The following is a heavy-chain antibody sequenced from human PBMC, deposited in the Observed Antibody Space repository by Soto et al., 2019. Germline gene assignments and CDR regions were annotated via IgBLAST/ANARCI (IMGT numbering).Heavy chain of an antibody. D-gene: IGHD3-9*01. V-gene: IGHV2-5*02. CDR1: GFSFSTSQVG. J-gene: IGHJ6*03. CDR2: IYWDDDK. CDR3: ARAQYYDILTGYSPLYYYYYMDV. Sequence: SGPTLVNPTQTLTLTCTFSGFSFSTSQVGVGWIRQPPGKAQEWLALIYWDDDKRYSPSLRSRLSITKDTSKNQVVLTMTNMDPVDTATYYCARAQYYDILTGYSPLYYYYYMDVWGKGTTVTVSS.